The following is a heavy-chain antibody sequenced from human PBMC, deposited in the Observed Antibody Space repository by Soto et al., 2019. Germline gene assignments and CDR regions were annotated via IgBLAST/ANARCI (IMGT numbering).Heavy chain of an antibody. D-gene: IGHD3-10*01. CDR1: GGSISSYY. J-gene: IGHJ6*02. CDR2: IYYSGST. CDR3: ARERRITMVRGHYYYYGMDV. V-gene: IGHV4-59*01. Sequence: SETLSLTCTVSGGSISSYYWSWIRQPPGKGLEWIGYIYYSGSTNYNPSLKSRVTISVDTSKNQFSLKLSSVTAADTAVYYCARERRITMVRGHYYYYGMDVWGQGTTVTVSS.